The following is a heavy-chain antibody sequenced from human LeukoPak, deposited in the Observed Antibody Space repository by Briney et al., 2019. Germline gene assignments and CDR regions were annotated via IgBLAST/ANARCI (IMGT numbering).Heavy chain of an antibody. CDR3: ARGRSYYDSSGYYYDY. CDR1: GGTFSSYA. CDR2: IIPIFGTA. J-gene: IGHJ4*02. Sequence: SVKVSCKASGGTFSSYAISWVRQAPGQGLEWMGGIIPIFGTANYAQKFQGRVTITTDESTSTAYMELSSLRSGDTAVYYCARGRSYYDSSGYYYDYWGQGTLVTVSS. V-gene: IGHV1-69*05. D-gene: IGHD3-22*01.